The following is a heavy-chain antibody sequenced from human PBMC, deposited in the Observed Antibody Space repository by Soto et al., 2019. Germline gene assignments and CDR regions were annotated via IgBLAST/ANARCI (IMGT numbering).Heavy chain of an antibody. J-gene: IGHJ2*01. Sequence: QVQLQASGPALVKPSETLSLTCSVSAGSINSYYWNWLRQSPGRGLDWIGYSHYTVSTNYSPSLKIPVIISQDTSTSPCSLNLNSVTAAHTASYHRARRQFYSSICYTSSFDLRGRCNRVTVS. D-gene: IGHD2-8*01. CDR3: ARRQFYSSICYTSSFDL. CDR1: AGSINSYY. V-gene: IGHV4-59*08. CDR2: SHYTVST.